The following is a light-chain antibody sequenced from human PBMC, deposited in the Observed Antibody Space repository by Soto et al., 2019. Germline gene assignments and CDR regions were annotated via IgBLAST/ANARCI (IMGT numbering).Light chain of an antibody. CDR1: QSVSSY. V-gene: IGKV3-11*01. CDR2: DAS. J-gene: IGKJ1*01. Sequence: IVLTHSASTLSLSPLERATLSFMSSQSVSSYLAWYQQKPGQAPRLLIYDASNRATGIPARFSGSGSGTEFTLTISSLRSEDSAIYYCQQYFEWPPMTFGQGTKVDIK. CDR3: QQYFEWPPMT.